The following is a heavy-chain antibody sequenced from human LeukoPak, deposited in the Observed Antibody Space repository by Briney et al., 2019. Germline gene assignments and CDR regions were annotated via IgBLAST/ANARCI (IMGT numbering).Heavy chain of an antibody. D-gene: IGHD3-10*01. V-gene: IGHV3-23*01. CDR2: IRGGGGST. Sequence: GGSLRLACAASGFSFSSFAMTWVRQAPGKGLEWVSVIRGGGGSTTYADAVKGRFTISRDDSKNTVYLQMNSLRAEDTAVYYCAKDLGSGRRVDYWGQGTLVTVSS. CDR3: AKDLGSGRRVDY. CDR1: GFSFSSFA. J-gene: IGHJ4*02.